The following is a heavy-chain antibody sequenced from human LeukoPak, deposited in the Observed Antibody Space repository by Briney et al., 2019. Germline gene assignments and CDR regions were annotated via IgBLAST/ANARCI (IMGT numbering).Heavy chain of an antibody. D-gene: IGHD3-22*01. Sequence: SETLSLTCTVSGGSISSYYWSWIRQPAGKGLEWIGRIYTSGSTNYNPSLKSRVTISVDTSKNQFSLKLSSVTAADTAVYYCARTTYYYDSSGYSYYFDYWGQGTLVTVSS. V-gene: IGHV4-4*07. CDR2: IYTSGST. J-gene: IGHJ4*02. CDR1: GGSISSYY. CDR3: ARTTYYYDSSGYSYYFDY.